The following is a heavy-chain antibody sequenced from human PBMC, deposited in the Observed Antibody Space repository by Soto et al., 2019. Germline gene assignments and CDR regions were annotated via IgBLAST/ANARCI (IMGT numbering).Heavy chain of an antibody. Sequence: SVKVSCKASGGTFSSYAISWVRQAPGQGLEWMGGIIPIFGTASYAQKFQGRVTITTDESTSTAYMELSSLRSEDTAVYYCARVCSSTTCRDAFDIWGQGTMVTVS. D-gene: IGHD2-2*01. J-gene: IGHJ3*02. V-gene: IGHV1-69*05. CDR1: GGTFSSYA. CDR3: ARVCSSTTCRDAFDI. CDR2: IIPIFGTA.